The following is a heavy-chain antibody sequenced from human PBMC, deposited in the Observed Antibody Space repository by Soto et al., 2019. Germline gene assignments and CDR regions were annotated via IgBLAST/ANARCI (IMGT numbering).Heavy chain of an antibody. J-gene: IGHJ6*02. CDR2: IYYSGST. Sequence: NPSETLSLTCTVSGGSISSYYWSWIRQPPGKGLEWIGYIYYSGSTNYNPSLKSRVTISVDTSKNQFSLKLSSVTAADTAVYYCARGDYDFWSGYLYYYYGMDVWGQGTTVT. V-gene: IGHV4-59*01. CDR1: GGSISSYY. D-gene: IGHD3-3*01. CDR3: ARGDYDFWSGYLYYYYGMDV.